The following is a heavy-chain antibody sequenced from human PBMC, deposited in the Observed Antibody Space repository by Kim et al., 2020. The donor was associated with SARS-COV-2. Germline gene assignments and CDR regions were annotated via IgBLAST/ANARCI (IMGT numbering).Heavy chain of an antibody. CDR2: IYPGDSDT. CDR3: ARSGYSSGRGFDY. V-gene: IGHV5-51*01. D-gene: IGHD6-19*01. J-gene: IGHJ4*02. Sequence: GESLKISCKGSGYNFTSYWIGWVRQMPGKGLEWMGIIYPGDSDTRYSPSFQGQVTISADKSISTAYLQWSILKASDTAMYYCARSGYSSGRGFDYWGQGTLVTVSS. CDR1: GYNFTSYW.